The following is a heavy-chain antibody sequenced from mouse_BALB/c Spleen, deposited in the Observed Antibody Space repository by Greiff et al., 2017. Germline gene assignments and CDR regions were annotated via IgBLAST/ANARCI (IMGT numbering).Heavy chain of an antibody. Sequence: DVMLVESGGGLVKPGGSLKLSCAASGFTFSSYTMSWVRQTPEKRLEWVATISSGGSYTYYPDSVKGRFTISRDNAKNTLYLQMSSLKSEDTAMYYCTRDRGGYSHYYAMDYWGQGTSVTVSS. J-gene: IGHJ4*01. CDR1: GFTFSSYT. D-gene: IGHD2-3*01. CDR2: ISSGGSYT. CDR3: TRDRGGYSHYYAMDY. V-gene: IGHV5-6-4*01.